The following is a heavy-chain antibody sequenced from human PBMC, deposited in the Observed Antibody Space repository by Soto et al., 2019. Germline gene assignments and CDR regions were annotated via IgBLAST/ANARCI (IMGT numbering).Heavy chain of an antibody. D-gene: IGHD3-10*01. J-gene: IGHJ6*02. CDR2: IYTAGST. CDR1: GFAVINNY. V-gene: IGHV3-53*01. Sequence: EVKLLDSGGGLVQTGGSLRLSCAASGFAVINNYMSWVRQAPGRGLEWVSAIYTAGSTFYADSVKGRFTISRDNSKNTVYLQMSGLRAEDTAVYYCARDSGGYFGSGRWGDVWGQGTTVTVSS. CDR3: ARDSGGYFGSGRWGDV.